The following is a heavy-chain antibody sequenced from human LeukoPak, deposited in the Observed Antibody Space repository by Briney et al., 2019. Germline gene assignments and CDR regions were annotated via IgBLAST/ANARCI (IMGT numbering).Heavy chain of an antibody. V-gene: IGHV3-53*01. D-gene: IGHD2-2*02. CDR2: IYIGGST. J-gene: IGHJ4*02. Sequence: PGGSLRLSCAASGFTVSSNYMSWVRQAPGKGLEWVSVIYIGGSTYYADSVKGRFTISRDISKNTLYLQMNSLRAEDTAMYYCARLGFVVPAVIFDYWGQATLVTVSS. CDR1: GFTVSSNY. CDR3: ARLGFVVPAVIFDY.